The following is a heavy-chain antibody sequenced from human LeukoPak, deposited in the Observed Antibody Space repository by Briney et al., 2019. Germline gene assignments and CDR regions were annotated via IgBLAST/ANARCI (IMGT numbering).Heavy chain of an antibody. CDR1: GFTFSSYA. V-gene: IGHV3-23*01. CDR3: AKDDGSGYSLDY. D-gene: IGHD3-22*01. J-gene: IGHJ4*02. Sequence: PGGSRRLSCATSGFTFSSYAMSWVRKAPGKGLEWVSGIGASGGSTYYADSVKGRFTVSRDNSKNTLYLQMNSLRAEDTAIYYCAKDDGSGYSLDYWGQGTLVTVSS. CDR2: IGASGGST.